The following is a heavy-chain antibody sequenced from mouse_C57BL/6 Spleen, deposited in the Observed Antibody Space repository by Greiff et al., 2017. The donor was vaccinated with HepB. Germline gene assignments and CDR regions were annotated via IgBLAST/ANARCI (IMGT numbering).Heavy chain of an antibody. J-gene: IGHJ1*03. V-gene: IGHV5-9-1*02. CDR3: TREGSYWYFDV. D-gene: IGHD1-1*01. CDR1: GFTFSSYA. CDR2: ISSGGDYI. Sequence: EVQGVESGEGLVKPGGSLKLSCAASGFTFSSYAMSWVRQTPEKRLEWVAYISSGGDYIYYADTVKGRFTISRDNARNTLYLQMSRLKSEDTAMYYCTREGSYWYFDVWGTGTTVTVSS.